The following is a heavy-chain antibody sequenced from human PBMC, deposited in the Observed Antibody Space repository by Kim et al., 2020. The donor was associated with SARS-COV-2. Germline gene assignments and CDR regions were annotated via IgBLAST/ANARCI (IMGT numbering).Heavy chain of an antibody. CDR2: IYNSGST. D-gene: IGHD2-21*01. CDR1: GSSISSNQ. Sequence: SETLSLTCSVSGSSISSNQWSWIRRPPGRRLEWIGFIYNSGSTTYNPSFSSRVTISLDMSKNQFSLRLSSVTAADTATYYCAKGEGVGDPWTYYFDYWGQGILVTVSS. V-gene: IGHV4-59*13. J-gene: IGHJ4*02. CDR3: AKGEGVGDPWTYYFDY.